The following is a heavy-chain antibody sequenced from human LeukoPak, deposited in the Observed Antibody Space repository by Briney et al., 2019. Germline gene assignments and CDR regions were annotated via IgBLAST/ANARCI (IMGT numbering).Heavy chain of an antibody. CDR3: VKDFGRIRGTPDS. D-gene: IGHD1-26*01. CDR1: GFVFSIYT. Sequence: GGSLRLSCSASGFVFSIYTMYWVRQAPGKGPEYVSTISGSGNGFSIYYADSVKGRFTISRDDSKSILYLQMNGLRSEDTAVYYCVKDFGRIRGTPDSWGQGTLVTVSS. J-gene: IGHJ4*02. CDR2: ISGSGNGFSI. V-gene: IGHV3-64D*06.